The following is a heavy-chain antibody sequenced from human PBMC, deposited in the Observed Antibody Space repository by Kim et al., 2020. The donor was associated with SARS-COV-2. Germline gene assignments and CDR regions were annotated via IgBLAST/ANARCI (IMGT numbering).Heavy chain of an antibody. Sequence: ASVKVSCKASGYSFTGFYMHWVRQAPGQGLEWMGRIDPNSGGTHYAQEFQGRVSMTRDTSISTAYMELSSLRSDDTAVYYCARLISEYSSSSEGDVWGQGTTVTVSS. J-gene: IGHJ6*02. CDR1: GYSFTGFY. CDR2: IDPNSGGT. V-gene: IGHV1-2*06. CDR3: ARLISEYSSSSEGDV. D-gene: IGHD6-6*01.